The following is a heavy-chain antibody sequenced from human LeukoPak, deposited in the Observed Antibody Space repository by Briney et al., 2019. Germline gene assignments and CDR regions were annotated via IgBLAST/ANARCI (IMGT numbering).Heavy chain of an antibody. Sequence: SETLSLTCTVSGGSISSGSYYWSWIRQPAGKGLEWIGRIYTSGSTNYSPSLKGRVTISVDTSKNQFSLKLSSVTAADTAVYYCARDLGAPYAFDIWGQGTMVTVSS. CDR2: IYTSGST. V-gene: IGHV4-61*02. D-gene: IGHD1-26*01. J-gene: IGHJ3*02. CDR3: ARDLGAPYAFDI. CDR1: GGSISSGSYY.